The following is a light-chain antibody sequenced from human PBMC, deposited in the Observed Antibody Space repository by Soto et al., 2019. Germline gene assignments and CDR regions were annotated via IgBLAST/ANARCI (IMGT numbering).Light chain of an antibody. CDR3: SSYTFISTVI. V-gene: IGLV2-14*03. CDR1: SSDIGGYNY. Sequence: QSALTQPASVSGSPGQSITISCTGTSSDIGGYNYVSWYQQHPGKAPKLMIYDISNRPSGVSNRFSGSKSGNTASLTISGLQAEDEADYYCSSYTFISTVIFGGGTKFTVL. J-gene: IGLJ2*01. CDR2: DIS.